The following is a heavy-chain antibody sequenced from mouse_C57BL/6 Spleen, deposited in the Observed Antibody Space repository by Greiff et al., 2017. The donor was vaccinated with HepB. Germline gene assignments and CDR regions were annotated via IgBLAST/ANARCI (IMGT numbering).Heavy chain of an antibody. CDR2: IWWDDDK. Sequence: QVTLKVSGPGILQPSQTLSLTCSFSGFSLSTFGMGVGWIRQPSGKGLEWLAHIWWDDDKYYNPALKSRLTISKDTSKNQVFLKIANVDTADTATYYCARIPLYYYGSSYNAWFAYWGQGTLVTVSA. J-gene: IGHJ3*01. CDR1: GFSLSTFGMG. D-gene: IGHD1-1*01. CDR3: ARIPLYYYGSSYNAWFAY. V-gene: IGHV8-8*01.